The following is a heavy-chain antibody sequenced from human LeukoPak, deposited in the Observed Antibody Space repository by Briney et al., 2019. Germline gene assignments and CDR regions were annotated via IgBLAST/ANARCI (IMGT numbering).Heavy chain of an antibody. Sequence: GGSLRLSCAASGFTFSSYWMNWVRQAPGKGLEWVANIKQDGSEIYYVDSVKGRFTISRDNAKSSLYLQMNSLRAEDSAVYYCVRAMDVWGQGTTVTVSS. CDR2: IKQDGSEI. J-gene: IGHJ6*02. V-gene: IGHV3-7*03. CDR1: GFTFSSYW. CDR3: VRAMDV.